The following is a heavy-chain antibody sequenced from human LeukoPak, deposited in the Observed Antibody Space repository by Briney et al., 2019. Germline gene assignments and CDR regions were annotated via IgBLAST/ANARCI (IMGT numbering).Heavy chain of an antibody. Sequence: ASVKVSCKASGYTFTGYYMHWVRQAPGQGLEWMGWINPNSGGTNYAQKFQGRVTMTRDTSISTAYMELSRQRSDDTAVYYCARVDYYDSSGYYPGFDPWGQGTLVTVSS. J-gene: IGHJ5*02. CDR2: INPNSGGT. CDR3: ARVDYYDSSGYYPGFDP. V-gene: IGHV1-2*02. D-gene: IGHD3-22*01. CDR1: GYTFTGYY.